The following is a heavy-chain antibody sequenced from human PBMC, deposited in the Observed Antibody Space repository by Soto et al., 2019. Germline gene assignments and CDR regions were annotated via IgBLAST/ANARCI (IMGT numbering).Heavy chain of an antibody. V-gene: IGHV3-23*01. CDR1: GFTLSNYA. D-gene: IGHD3-22*01. Sequence: PGGSLRLSCAASGFTLSNYAMSWVRQAPGKGLEWVSTFSGTGGYTYYTDSVKGRFTISRDESKNTLFLHMNSLRAADTAVYYCARQFDYDTSGYYYAYWGQGTQVTVSS. J-gene: IGHJ4*02. CDR3: ARQFDYDTSGYYYAY. CDR2: FSGTGGYT.